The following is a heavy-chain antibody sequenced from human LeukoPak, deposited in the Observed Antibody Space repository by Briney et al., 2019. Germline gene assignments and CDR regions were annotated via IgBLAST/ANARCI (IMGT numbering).Heavy chain of an antibody. CDR3: AGTRYSATYYTDY. J-gene: IGHJ6*03. V-gene: IGHV4-59*08. CDR2: VFYSGST. D-gene: IGHD1-1*01. Sequence: PSETRSLTCTVSGDSISSYYWSWIRQPPGKGLEWIGYVFYSGSTNYNPSLKSRVTMSVDTSKNQFSLKLTSVTAADTAVYYCAGTRYSATYYTDYWGQGTTVTVSS. CDR1: GDSISSYY.